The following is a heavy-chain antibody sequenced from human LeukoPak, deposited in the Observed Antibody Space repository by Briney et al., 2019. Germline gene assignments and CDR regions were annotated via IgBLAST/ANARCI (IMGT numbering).Heavy chain of an antibody. Sequence: ASVKVSCKASGYTFSSCAINWVRQAPGQRLEWMGWINAGNGNTEYSQNLQDRVTITRDTSATTAYMELSSLRSEDTAVYYCARGSYFYGSGSFMGSDYWGQGTLVTVSS. CDR3: ARGSYFYGSGSFMGSDY. D-gene: IGHD3-10*01. V-gene: IGHV1-3*01. J-gene: IGHJ4*02. CDR1: GYTFSSCA. CDR2: INAGNGNT.